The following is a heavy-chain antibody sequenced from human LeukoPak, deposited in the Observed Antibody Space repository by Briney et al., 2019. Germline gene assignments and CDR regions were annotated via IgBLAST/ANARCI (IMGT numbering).Heavy chain of an antibody. J-gene: IGHJ6*03. V-gene: IGHV3-48*01. Sequence: GGSLRLSCAASEFSVGSNYMNWVRQAPGKGLEWVSYISSSSSTIYYADSVKGRFTISRDNAKNPLYLQMNSLRAEDTAVYYCARDGYSNYYYYMDVWGKGTTVTVSS. D-gene: IGHD4-11*01. CDR1: EFSVGSNY. CDR2: ISSSSSTI. CDR3: ARDGYSNYYYYMDV.